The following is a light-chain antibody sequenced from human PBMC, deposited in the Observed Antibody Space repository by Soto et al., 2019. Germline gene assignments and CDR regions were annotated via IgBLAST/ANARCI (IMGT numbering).Light chain of an antibody. Sequence: QSVLTQPPSVSEAPGQRVTISCTGTGSDIGAGYDVHWYQQLPGAAPKLLIYSNAIRPSGVPDRFSGSKSGTSASLAITGLRAEDEADYYCQSYDSSLNSYVFGTGTKATVL. CDR3: QSYDSSLNSYV. J-gene: IGLJ1*01. V-gene: IGLV1-40*01. CDR2: SNA. CDR1: GSDIGAGYD.